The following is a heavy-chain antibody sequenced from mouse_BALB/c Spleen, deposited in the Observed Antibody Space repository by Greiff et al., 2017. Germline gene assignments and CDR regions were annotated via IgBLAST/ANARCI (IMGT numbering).Heavy chain of an antibody. J-gene: IGHJ3*01. CDR2: INPSSGYT. V-gene: IGHV1-4*01. D-gene: IGHD4-1*01. CDR3: ARLGRGGGFAY. Sequence: QVQLQQSGAELARPGASVKMSCTASGYTFTSYTMHWVKQRPGQGLEWIGYINPSSGYTNYNQKFKDKATLTADKSSSTAYMQLSSLTSEDSAVYYCARLGRGGGFAYWGQGTLVTVSA. CDR1: GYTFTSYT.